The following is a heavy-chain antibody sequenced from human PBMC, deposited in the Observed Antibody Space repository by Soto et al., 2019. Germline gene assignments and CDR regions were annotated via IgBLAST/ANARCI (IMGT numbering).Heavy chain of an antibody. Sequence: SETLSLTCAVYGGSFFGYSWNWIRQAPGKGLEWIGEINHSGSTDYNPSLKSRVTISVDTSKNQLSLNLSSVTAADTAVYFCARSAPMANLNFDYWGQGTLVTVSS. V-gene: IGHV4-34*01. J-gene: IGHJ4*02. CDR2: INHSGST. CDR3: ARSAPMANLNFDY. D-gene: IGHD3-10*01. CDR1: GGSFFGYS.